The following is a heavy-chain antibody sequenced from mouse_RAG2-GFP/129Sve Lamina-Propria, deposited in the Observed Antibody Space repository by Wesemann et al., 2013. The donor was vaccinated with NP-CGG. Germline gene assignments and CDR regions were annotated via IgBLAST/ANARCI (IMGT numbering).Heavy chain of an antibody. CDR2: ISYDGSN. CDR3: AREGKLGFDY. Sequence: DVQLQESGPGLVKPSQSLSLTCSVTGYSITSGYYWNWIRQFPGNKLEWMGYISYDGSNNYNPSLKNRISITRDTSKNQFFLKLNSVTTEDTATYYCAREGKLGFDYWGQGTTLTVSS. CDR1: GYSITSGYY. J-gene: IGHJ2*01. D-gene: IGHD4-1*01. V-gene: IGHV3-6*01.